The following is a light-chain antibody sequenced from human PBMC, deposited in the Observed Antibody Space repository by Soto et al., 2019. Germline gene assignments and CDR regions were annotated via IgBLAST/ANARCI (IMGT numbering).Light chain of an antibody. CDR3: QQRHMWPIT. J-gene: IGKJ5*01. Sequence: VLTESQVALCLSPWEIAXLSCRASNSFGGMLAWYQQKPGQAPRLXXYYAYNRAHGSPTRFSGSGSATDFTRTISSLEPEDSAVYYRQQRHMWPITFGQGTRLEIK. CDR2: YAY. V-gene: IGKV3-11*01. CDR1: NSFGGM.